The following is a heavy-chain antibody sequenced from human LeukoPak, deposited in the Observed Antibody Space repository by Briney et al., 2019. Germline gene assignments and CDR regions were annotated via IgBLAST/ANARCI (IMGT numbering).Heavy chain of an antibody. D-gene: IGHD3-3*01. CDR3: ARVTQSVFWSGYPLGYMDV. CDR2: INPNSGGT. Sequence: ASVKVSCKASGYTFTGYYMHWVRQAPGQGLEWMGWINPNSGGTNYAQKFQGRVTMTRDTSISTAYMELSRLRSDDTAVYYCARVTQSVFWSGYPLGYMDVWGKGTTVTVSS. V-gene: IGHV1-2*02. J-gene: IGHJ6*03. CDR1: GYTFTGYY.